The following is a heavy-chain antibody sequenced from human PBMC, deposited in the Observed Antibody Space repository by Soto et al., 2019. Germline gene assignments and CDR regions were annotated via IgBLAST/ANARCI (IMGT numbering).Heavy chain of an antibody. Sequence: PGGSLRLSCAASGLTFSRYTMHWVRQAPGKGLEWVAVISYDGNNKYYADSVKGRFTISRDNSKNTLYLQMNSLRAEDTAVYYCAKANDSSGYDYLYFDYWGQGTLVTVSS. V-gene: IGHV3-30-3*01. CDR3: AKANDSSGYDYLYFDY. CDR2: ISYDGNNK. CDR1: GLTFSRYT. D-gene: IGHD3-22*01. J-gene: IGHJ4*02.